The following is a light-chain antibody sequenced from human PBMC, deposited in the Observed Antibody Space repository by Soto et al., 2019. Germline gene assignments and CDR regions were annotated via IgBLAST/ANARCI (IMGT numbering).Light chain of an antibody. CDR2: YDV. J-gene: IGLJ3*02. V-gene: IGLV3-21*04. Sequence: SSELTQPPSVSVAPGRTAIITCGGSKVGSKSVHWYQQKPGQAPVLVIYYDVDRPSGIPERFSGSNSGDTATLTIAGVEAGDEAEYYCQVWDCCTQHLVFGGGTQLTVL. CDR3: QVWDCCTQHLV. CDR1: KVGSKS.